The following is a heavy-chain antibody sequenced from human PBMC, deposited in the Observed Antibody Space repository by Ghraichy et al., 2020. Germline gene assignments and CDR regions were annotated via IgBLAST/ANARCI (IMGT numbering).Heavy chain of an antibody. D-gene: IGHD3-22*01. J-gene: IGHJ4*02. CDR1: GFTFSDYY. V-gene: IGHV3-11*01. CDR3: ARVDYYDSSGYYGGD. CDR2: ISSSGSTI. Sequence: CAASGFTFSDYYMSWIRQAPGQGLEWVSYISSSGSTIYYADSVKGRFTISRDNAKNSLYLQMNSLRAEDTAVYYCARVDYYDSSGYYGGDWGQGTLVTVSS.